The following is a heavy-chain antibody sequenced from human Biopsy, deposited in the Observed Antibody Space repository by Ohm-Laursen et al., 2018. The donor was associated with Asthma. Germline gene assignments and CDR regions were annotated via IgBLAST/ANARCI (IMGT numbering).Heavy chain of an antibody. CDR2: IYSGGGT. CDR1: GFTVSTNG. Sequence: SLRLSCTASGFTVSTNGMSWVRQPPGKGLEWVSVIYSGGGTYYADSVQGRVTISRDNAKSTLYLQMNRLRTDDTAVYFCAKRRGYSDLTDFDHWGQGTLVTVSS. CDR3: AKRRGYSDLTDFDH. V-gene: IGHV3-53*05. D-gene: IGHD3-3*01. J-gene: IGHJ4*02.